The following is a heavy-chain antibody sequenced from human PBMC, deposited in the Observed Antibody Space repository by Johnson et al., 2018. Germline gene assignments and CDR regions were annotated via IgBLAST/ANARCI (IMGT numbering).Heavy chain of an antibody. D-gene: IGHD3-3*01. Sequence: VQLVESGGALIQPGGSLRLSCAASGFTVSSSYMSWVRQAPGKGLEWVSVIYSDGSTYYADPVKGRFTISRDNSKNTLYLQMDSLRAEDTAVYYCARGAKAFGVVYYYGMDVWGQGTTVSVSS. CDR1: GFTVSSSY. V-gene: IGHV3-53*01. J-gene: IGHJ6*02. CDR2: IYSDGST. CDR3: ARGAKAFGVVYYYGMDV.